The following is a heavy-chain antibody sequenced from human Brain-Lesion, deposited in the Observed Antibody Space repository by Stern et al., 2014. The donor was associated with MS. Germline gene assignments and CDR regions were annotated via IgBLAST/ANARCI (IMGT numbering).Heavy chain of an antibody. J-gene: IGHJ3*02. Sequence: KESGPGLVKPSQTLSLSCTVSGAPVSSGGYYWTWIRQLPGKGLEWVGYIHHTGATCYNPSLKSRVARSVDTSENQFSLKLTSVTAADTAVYYCAAIGPRMEGACFDIWGQGTMVTVSS. CDR1: GAPVSSGGYY. CDR3: AAIGPRMEGACFDI. V-gene: IGHV4-31*03. D-gene: IGHD2-21*01. CDR2: IHHTGAT.